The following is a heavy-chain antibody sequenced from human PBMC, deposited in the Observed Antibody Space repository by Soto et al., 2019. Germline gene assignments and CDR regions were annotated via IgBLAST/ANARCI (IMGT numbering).Heavy chain of an antibody. CDR1: GFTFSIYA. CDR2: ISGNGGT. Sequence: EVQLLESGGGLVQPGGSLRLSCAASGFTFSIYAMSWVRQVPGKGLEWVSTISGNGGTSYADFVRGRFTISRDNSKNTLYLQMNSLRVDDTAIYYCAKDAPGSGGLSDYWGQGTLVTVSS. V-gene: IGHV3-23*01. CDR3: AKDAPGSGGLSDY. D-gene: IGHD2-15*01. J-gene: IGHJ4*02.